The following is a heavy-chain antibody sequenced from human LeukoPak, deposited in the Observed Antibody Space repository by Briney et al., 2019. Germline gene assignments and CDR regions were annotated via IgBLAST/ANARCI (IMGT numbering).Heavy chain of an antibody. CDR2: ISGSGGST. J-gene: IGHJ4*02. Sequence: PGGSLRLSCSGSGFTFSSYGMSWVRQAPGKGLEWVSGISGSGGSTFYADSVKGRFTISRDNSKNTLYLQMNSLRAEDTAVYYCAKDRTHSWRNFDYWGQGTLVTVAS. CDR1: GFTFSSYG. D-gene: IGHD6-13*01. V-gene: IGHV3-23*01. CDR3: AKDRTHSWRNFDY.